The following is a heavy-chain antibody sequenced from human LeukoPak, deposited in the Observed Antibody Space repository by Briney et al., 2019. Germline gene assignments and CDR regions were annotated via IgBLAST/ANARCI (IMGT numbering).Heavy chain of an antibody. CDR1: GGSISSYY. J-gene: IGHJ6*03. CDR2: IYYSGST. D-gene: IGHD5-12*01. CDR3: ARDAYSGYGPPDYYMDV. V-gene: IGHV4-59*01. Sequence: SGTLSLTCTVSGGSISSYYWSWIRQPPGKGLEWIGYIYYSGSTNYNPSLKSRVTISVDTSKNQFSLKLSSVTAADTAVYYCARDAYSGYGPPDYYMDVWGKGTTVTVSS.